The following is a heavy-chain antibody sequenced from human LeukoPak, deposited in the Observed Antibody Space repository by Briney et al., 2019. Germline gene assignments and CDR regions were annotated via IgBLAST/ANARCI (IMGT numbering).Heavy chain of an antibody. CDR2: IIPIFGTA. Sequence: GASVTVSCKASEGTFSNSAISWVRQAPGQGLEWMGGIIPIFGTANYAQKFQGRVTITADESTSTAYMELSSLRSEDTAVYYCASLRGRWLQSNWGFDYWGQGTLVTVSS. D-gene: IGHD5-24*01. J-gene: IGHJ4*02. V-gene: IGHV1-69*13. CDR1: EGTFSNSA. CDR3: ASLRGRWLQSNWGFDY.